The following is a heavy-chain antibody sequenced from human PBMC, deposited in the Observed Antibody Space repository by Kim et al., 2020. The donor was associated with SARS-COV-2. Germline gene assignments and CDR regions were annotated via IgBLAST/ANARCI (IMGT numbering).Heavy chain of an antibody. CDR1: GFTFSSYA. Sequence: GGSLRLSCAASGFTFSSYAMHWVRQAPGKGLEWVAVISYDGSNKYYADSVKGRFTISRDNSKNTLYLQMNSLRAEDTAVYYCAREGYCSRTSCYAAYYFDYWGQGTLVTVSS. CDR3: AREGYCSRTSCYAAYYFDY. V-gene: IGHV3-30-3*01. CDR2: ISYDGSNK. J-gene: IGHJ4*02. D-gene: IGHD2-2*01.